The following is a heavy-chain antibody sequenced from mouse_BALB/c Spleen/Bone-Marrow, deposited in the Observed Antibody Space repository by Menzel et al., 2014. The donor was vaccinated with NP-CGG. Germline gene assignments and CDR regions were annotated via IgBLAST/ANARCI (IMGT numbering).Heavy chain of an antibody. J-gene: IGHJ4*01. CDR3: AREEYGQKVYAMDY. CDR2: ISSGGST. V-gene: IGHV5-6-5*01. Sequence: EVQRVESGGGLVKPGGSLKLSCAASGFTFSSYAMSWVRQTPEKRLEWVASISSGGSTYYPDSVKGRFTISRDNAGNILYLQMSSLRSEDTAMYYCAREEYGQKVYAMDYWGQGTSVTVSS. D-gene: IGHD2-10*02. CDR1: GFTFSSYA.